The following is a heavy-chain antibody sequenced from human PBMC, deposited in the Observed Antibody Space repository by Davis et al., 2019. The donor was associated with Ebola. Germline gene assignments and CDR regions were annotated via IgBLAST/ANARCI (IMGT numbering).Heavy chain of an antibody. CDR3: ARDRPLDFFFGDYYGMDV. J-gene: IGHJ6*02. CDR2: ISSTSSYI. D-gene: IGHD3-16*01. Sequence: PGGSLRPSCAASGFTFSTYSMNWVRQAPGKGLEWVSSISSTSSYIHYTDSVKGRFTISRDNARTSLYLQMNSLRAEDTAVYYCARDRPLDFFFGDYYGMDVWGQGTTVTVSS. CDR1: GFTFSTYS. V-gene: IGHV3-21*01.